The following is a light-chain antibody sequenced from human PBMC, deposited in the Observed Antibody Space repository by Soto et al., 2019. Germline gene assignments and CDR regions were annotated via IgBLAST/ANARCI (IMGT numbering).Light chain of an antibody. Sequence: EIVLTQSPATLSLSPGERATLSCRASQSVKNYLAWYQQKPGQAPRLLIFDASNRATGIPARFSGSGSATDFTLTISNLEPEDFAVYYCQHRSIWPVSFGQGTRLEIK. J-gene: IGKJ5*01. CDR2: DAS. CDR1: QSVKNY. V-gene: IGKV3-11*01. CDR3: QHRSIWPVS.